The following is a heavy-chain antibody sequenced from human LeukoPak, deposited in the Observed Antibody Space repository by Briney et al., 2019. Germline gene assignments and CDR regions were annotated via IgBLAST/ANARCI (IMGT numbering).Heavy chain of an antibody. CDR3: ARGGGCSGGSCYCP. J-gene: IGHJ5*02. D-gene: IGHD2-15*01. CDR1: GGSFSGYY. CDR2: INHSGST. V-gene: IGHV4-34*01. Sequence: SETLSLTCAVYGGSFSGYYWSWIRQPPGKGLEWIGEINHSGSTNYNPSLKSRVTISVDTSKNQFSLKLSSVTAADTAVYYCARGGGCSGGSCYCPWGRGTLVTVSS.